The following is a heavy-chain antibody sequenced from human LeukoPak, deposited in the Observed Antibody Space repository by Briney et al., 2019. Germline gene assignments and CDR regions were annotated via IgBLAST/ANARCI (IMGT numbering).Heavy chain of an antibody. CDR1: GFTFSNHV. Sequence: PGRSLRLSCAASGFTFSNHVMHWVRQAPGKGLEWVAVISYDGSNKYYADSVKGRFTISRDNSKNTLYLQMNSLRAEDTAVYYCAKDGVGATSLDCWGQGTLVTVSS. J-gene: IGHJ4*02. V-gene: IGHV3-30*18. CDR2: ISYDGSNK. D-gene: IGHD1-26*01. CDR3: AKDGVGATSLDC.